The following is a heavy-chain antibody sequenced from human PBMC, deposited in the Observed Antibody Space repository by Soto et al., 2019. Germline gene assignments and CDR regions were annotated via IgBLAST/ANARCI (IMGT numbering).Heavy chain of an antibody. CDR1: GYTFTSYG. J-gene: IGHJ5*02. CDR3: ARVTIFGVVPGWFDP. CDR2: ISAYNGNT. D-gene: IGHD3-3*01. V-gene: IGHV1-18*01. Sequence: ASVKVSCKASGYTFTSYGISWVRQAPGQGLEWIGWISAYNGNTNYAQKLQGRVTMTTDTSTSTAYMELRSLRSDDTAVYYCARVTIFGVVPGWFDPWGQGTLVTVSS.